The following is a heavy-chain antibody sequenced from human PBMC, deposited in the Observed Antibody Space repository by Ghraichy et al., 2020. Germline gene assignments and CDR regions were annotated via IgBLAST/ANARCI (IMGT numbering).Heavy chain of an antibody. CDR3: AYGAYSLDY. D-gene: IGHD5-12*01. CDR1: GFTFSAYW. Sequence: GGSLRLSCAASGFTFSAYWMSWVRQAPGKGLEWVASINQDGSEKYYMGSVMGRFTISRDNAKNSLFLQMSSLTAEDTAVYYCAYGAYSLDYWGPGTLVPVSS. J-gene: IGHJ4*02. CDR2: INQDGSEK. V-gene: IGHV3-7*01.